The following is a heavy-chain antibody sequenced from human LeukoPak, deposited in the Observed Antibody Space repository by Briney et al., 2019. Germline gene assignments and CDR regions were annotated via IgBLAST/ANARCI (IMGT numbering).Heavy chain of an antibody. J-gene: IGHJ3*02. CDR2: ISAYNGNT. CDR3: ARDPQYSSGWYGAFDI. V-gene: IGHV1-18*01. Sequence: ASVKVSCKASGYTFTSYGISWLRQAPGQGLEWMGWISAYNGNTNYAQKLQGRVTMTTDTSTSTAYMELRSLRSDDTAVYYCARDPQYSSGWYGAFDIWGQGTMVTVSS. D-gene: IGHD6-19*01. CDR1: GYTFTSYG.